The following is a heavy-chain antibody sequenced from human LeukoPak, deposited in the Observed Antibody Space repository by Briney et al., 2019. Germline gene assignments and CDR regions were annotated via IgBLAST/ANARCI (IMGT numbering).Heavy chain of an antibody. CDR2: IWYDGSKK. Sequence: PGTSLRLSCAASGFSFSDHSMHWVRQAPGKGLEWVAVIWYDGSKKYFADSVKGRFTISRDDSKNTLYLQMNSLRAEDTAVYYCASGSLASYFDHWGQGTLVTVSS. J-gene: IGHJ4*02. CDR3: ASGSLASYFDH. V-gene: IGHV3-33*01. CDR1: GFSFSDHS. D-gene: IGHD3-16*01.